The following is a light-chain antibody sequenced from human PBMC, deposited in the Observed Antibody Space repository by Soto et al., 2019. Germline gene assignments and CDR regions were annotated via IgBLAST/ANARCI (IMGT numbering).Light chain of an antibody. Sequence: DIQMTQSPSTLSASVGDRVTITCRASQSISSWLAWYQQKPAIAPKLLIYKTSSLASGVPSRFSGGGSGTEFTLTISSLQPDDFATYYCQQYNSYSWTFGQGTKVEI. CDR1: QSISSW. J-gene: IGKJ1*01. V-gene: IGKV1-5*03. CDR3: QQYNSYSWT. CDR2: KTS.